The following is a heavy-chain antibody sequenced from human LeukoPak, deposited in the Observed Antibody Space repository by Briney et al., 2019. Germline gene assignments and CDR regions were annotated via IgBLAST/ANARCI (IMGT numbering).Heavy chain of an antibody. CDR1: GGSISSYY. Sequence: SGTLSLTCTVSGGSISSYYWSWIRQPPGKGLEWIGYIYYSGSTNYNPSLKSRVTISVDTSKNQFSLKLSSVTAADTAVYYCARDRVAVAGILSDYYYYYGMDVWGQGTTVTVSS. J-gene: IGHJ6*02. V-gene: IGHV4-59*01. D-gene: IGHD6-19*01. CDR2: IYYSGST. CDR3: ARDRVAVAGILSDYYYYYGMDV.